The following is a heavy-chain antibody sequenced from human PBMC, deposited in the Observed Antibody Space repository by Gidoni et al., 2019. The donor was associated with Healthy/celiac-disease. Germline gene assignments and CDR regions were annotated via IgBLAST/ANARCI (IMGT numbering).Heavy chain of an antibody. CDR2: IYSGGST. CDR1: GFTVSSNY. D-gene: IGHD4-17*01. Sequence: EVQLVESGGGLVQPGGSLRLSCAASGFTVSSNYMSWVRQAPGKGLEWVSVIYSGGSTYYADSVKGRFTISRDNSKNTLYLQMNSLRAEDTAVYYCARVHNGDYGDYWGQGTLVTVSS. J-gene: IGHJ4*02. CDR3: ARVHNGDYGDY. V-gene: IGHV3-66*01.